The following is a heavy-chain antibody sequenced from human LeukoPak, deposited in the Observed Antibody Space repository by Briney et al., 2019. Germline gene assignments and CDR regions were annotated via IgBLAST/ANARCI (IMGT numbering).Heavy chain of an antibody. Sequence: GGSLRLSCAGSEFTFRSYSMHWVRQAPGKGLEWVANIKQDGSEKYYVDSVKGRFTISRDNAKNSLYLQMNSLRAEDTAVYYCARVIRPYSSRWFDPWGQGTLVTVSS. D-gene: IGHD6-19*01. V-gene: IGHV3-7*01. CDR2: IKQDGSEK. CDR1: EFTFRSYS. CDR3: ARVIRPYSSRWFDP. J-gene: IGHJ5*02.